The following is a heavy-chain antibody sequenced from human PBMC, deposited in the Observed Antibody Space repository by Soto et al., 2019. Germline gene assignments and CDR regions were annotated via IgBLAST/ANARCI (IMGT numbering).Heavy chain of an antibody. CDR3: ARDPWKAGTDAFDI. V-gene: IGHV3-64*01. D-gene: IGHD6-13*01. Sequence: GWSLRLSCAASGFTVSSYAMHWVRQAPGKGLEYVSAISSNGGSTYYANSVKGRFTISRDNSKNTLYLQMGSLRAEDMAVYYCARDPWKAGTDAFDIWGQGTMVTVSS. J-gene: IGHJ3*02. CDR2: ISSNGGST. CDR1: GFTVSSYA.